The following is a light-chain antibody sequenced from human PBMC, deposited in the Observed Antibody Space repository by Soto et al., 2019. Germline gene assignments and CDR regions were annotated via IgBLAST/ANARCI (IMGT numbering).Light chain of an antibody. V-gene: IGKV3-20*01. CDR1: QSVSSSS. Sequence: EIVLTQSPGTLSLSPGERATLSCRASQSVSSSSLAWYQQKPGQAPRLLIYGASSRATGIPDRFSGSGSGTDFTLTISRLEPEDFAVYYCHHYGRSPLTFGGRTKVEIK. CDR2: GAS. J-gene: IGKJ4*01. CDR3: HHYGRSPLT.